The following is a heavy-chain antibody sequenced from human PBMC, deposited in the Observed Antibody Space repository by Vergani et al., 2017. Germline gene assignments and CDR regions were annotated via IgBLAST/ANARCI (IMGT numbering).Heavy chain of an antibody. CDR1: GFTFSSYA. Sequence: EVQLLESGGGLVQPGGSLRLSCAASGFTFSSYAMSWVRQAPGKGLEWVSAISGSGGSTYYADAVKGRFTISRDNSKNTLYLQMNSLRADDTAVYYCAKDKGSYSLGYYYYYMDVWGKGTTVTVSS. D-gene: IGHD1-26*01. CDR3: AKDKGSYSLGYYYYYMDV. CDR2: ISGSGGST. V-gene: IGHV3-23*01. J-gene: IGHJ6*03.